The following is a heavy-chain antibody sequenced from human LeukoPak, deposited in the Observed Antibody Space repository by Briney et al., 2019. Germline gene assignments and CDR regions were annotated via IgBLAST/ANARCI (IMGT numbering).Heavy chain of an antibody. CDR2: IKQDGSQK. D-gene: IGHD6-6*01. J-gene: IGHJ4*02. CDR1: GFTFSSYW. CDR3: ARESFAARWD. Sequence: GGSLRLSCAASGFTFSSYWMSWVRQAPGKGLEWVANIKQDGSQKYYGDSVKGRFTISRDNANNLLYLQMNSLRAEDTAVYYCARESFAARWDWGQGTLVTVSS. V-gene: IGHV3-7*01.